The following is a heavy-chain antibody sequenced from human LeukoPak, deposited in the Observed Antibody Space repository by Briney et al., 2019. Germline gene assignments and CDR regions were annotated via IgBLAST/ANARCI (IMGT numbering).Heavy chain of an antibody. J-gene: IGHJ3*02. D-gene: IGHD6-13*01. Sequence: GGSLRLSCAASGFTFSSYGMHWVRQAPGKGLEWVAFIRYDGSNKYYADSVKGRFTISRDNSKNTLYLQMNSLRAEDTAVYYCAKESGWNVAAAAVGAFDIWGQGTMVTVSS. V-gene: IGHV3-30*02. CDR1: GFTFSSYG. CDR2: IRYDGSNK. CDR3: AKESGWNVAAAAVGAFDI.